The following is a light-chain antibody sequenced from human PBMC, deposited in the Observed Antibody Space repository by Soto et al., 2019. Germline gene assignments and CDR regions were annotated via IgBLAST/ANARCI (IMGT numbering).Light chain of an antibody. CDR3: QQYDSAPMYT. Sequence: SPDTLSLSPGERATLSCRASQSISSSYLAWYQQRPGQAPRLLISGASSRATGIPDRFSGSGSGTDFTLTISRLEPEDFAVYYCQQYDSAPMYTFGQGTRLEIK. CDR1: QSISSSY. CDR2: GAS. J-gene: IGKJ5*01. V-gene: IGKV3-20*01.